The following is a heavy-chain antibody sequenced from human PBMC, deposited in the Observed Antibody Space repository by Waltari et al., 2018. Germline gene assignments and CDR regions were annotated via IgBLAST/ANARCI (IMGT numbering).Heavy chain of an antibody. Sequence: QVQLHESGPGLVKPSETLSLTCTVSGGSITSYFWTWIRQPAGKGLEWIGRIYASGSTNYNPSLKSRVTMSVDTSKNQFSLELDSVTAADTAVYFCARGDRWYFDLWGRGTLVTVSS. CDR1: GGSITSYF. CDR3: ARGDRWYFDL. CDR2: IYASGST. J-gene: IGHJ2*01. V-gene: IGHV4-4*07.